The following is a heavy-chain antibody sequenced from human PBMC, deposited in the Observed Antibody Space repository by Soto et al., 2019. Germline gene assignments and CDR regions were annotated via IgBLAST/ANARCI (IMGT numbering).Heavy chain of an antibody. J-gene: IGHJ4*02. CDR2: ISAYNGNT. CDR1: GYTFTSYG. Sequence: ASVKVSCKASGYTFTSYGISWVRQAPGQGLEWMGWISAYNGNTNYAQKLQGRVTMTTDTSTSTAYMELRSLRSDDTAVYYCARVLSNPSYDSSGYYFDYWGQGTLVTVSS. CDR3: ARVLSNPSYDSSGYYFDY. D-gene: IGHD3-22*01. V-gene: IGHV1-18*01.